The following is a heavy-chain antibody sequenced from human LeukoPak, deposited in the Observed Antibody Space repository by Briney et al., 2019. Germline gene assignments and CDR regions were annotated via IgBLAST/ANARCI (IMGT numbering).Heavy chain of an antibody. CDR3: ARDGGIAAHTPDY. CDR2: ISYDGSNK. J-gene: IGHJ4*02. Sequence: GGSLRLSCAASGFTFSSYAMHWVRQAPGKGLEWVAVISYDGSNKYYADSVKGRFTISRDNSKNTLYLQMNGLRAEDTAVYYCARDGGIAAHTPDYWGQGTLVTVSS. D-gene: IGHD6-6*01. V-gene: IGHV3-30-3*01. CDR1: GFTFSSYA.